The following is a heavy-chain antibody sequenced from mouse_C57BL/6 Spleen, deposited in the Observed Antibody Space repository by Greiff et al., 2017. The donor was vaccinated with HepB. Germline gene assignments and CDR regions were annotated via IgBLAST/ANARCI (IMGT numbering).Heavy chain of an antibody. Sequence: EVMLVEPGGGLVKPGGSLKLSCAASGFTFSSYAMSWVRQTPEKRLEWVATISDGGSYTYYPDNVKGRFTISRDNAKNNLYLQMSHLKSEDTAMYYCARERYYYGSSQWYFDVWGTGTTVTVSS. CDR3: ARERYYYGSSQWYFDV. CDR1: GFTFSSYA. CDR2: ISDGGSYT. V-gene: IGHV5-4*01. J-gene: IGHJ1*03. D-gene: IGHD1-1*01.